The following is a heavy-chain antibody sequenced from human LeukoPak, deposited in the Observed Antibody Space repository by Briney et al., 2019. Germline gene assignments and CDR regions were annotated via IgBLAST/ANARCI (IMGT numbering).Heavy chain of an antibody. V-gene: IGHV1-69*04. D-gene: IGHD3-10*01. Sequence: ASVKVSCKASGGTFSSYAISWVRQAPGQGLEWMGRIIPILGIANYAQKFQGRVTITTDESTSTAYMELSSLRSEDTAVYYCASPYYYGSGSYYDWGQGTLVTVSS. CDR1: GGTFSSYA. CDR2: IIPILGIA. J-gene: IGHJ4*02. CDR3: ASPYYYGSGSYYD.